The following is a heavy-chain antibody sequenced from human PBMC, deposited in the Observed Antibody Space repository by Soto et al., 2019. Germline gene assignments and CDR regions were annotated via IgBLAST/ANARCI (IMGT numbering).Heavy chain of an antibody. Sequence: QVQLVESGGALVQPGGPLRLSGAVSGFTFSDYYMTWTPQAPGKGLEWISYISGSSTYTLYADSVKGRFTISRDNAKSSVYLQMNSLRAEDTAVYYCGRVAASGYYFDYWGQGSLVTVSS. CDR3: GRVAASGYYFDY. CDR1: GFTFSDYY. V-gene: IGHV3-11*06. D-gene: IGHD6-13*01. CDR2: ISGSSTYT. J-gene: IGHJ4*02.